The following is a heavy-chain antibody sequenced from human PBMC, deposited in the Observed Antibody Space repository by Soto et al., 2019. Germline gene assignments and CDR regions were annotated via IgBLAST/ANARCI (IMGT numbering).Heavy chain of an antibody. CDR1: GYTFINFD. Sequence: GASEKVSCKASGYTFINFDISWVRQAAGQGLEWLGWMNPGSGKTGYASKFQGRVAMTRDASTGTSHLELSSLTSDDTAVYYCARMASAGTLNWFDPWGQGTLVTV. J-gene: IGHJ5*02. CDR3: ARMASAGTLNWFDP. V-gene: IGHV1-8*02. CDR2: MNPGSGKT. D-gene: IGHD6-13*01.